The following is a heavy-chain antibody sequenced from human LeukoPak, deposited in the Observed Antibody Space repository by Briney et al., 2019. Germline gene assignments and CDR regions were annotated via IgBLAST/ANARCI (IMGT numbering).Heavy chain of an antibody. CDR1: GGSISSYY. V-gene: IGHV4-59*08. CDR3: ARHGRIAVALNWFDP. CDR2: IYYSGST. J-gene: IGHJ5*02. D-gene: IGHD6-19*01. Sequence: SETLSLTCTVSGGSISSYYWSWIRQPPGKGLEWIGYIYYSGSTNYNPSLKSRVTMSVDTSKNQFSLKLSSVTAADTAVYYCARHGRIAVALNWFDPWGQGTLVTVSS.